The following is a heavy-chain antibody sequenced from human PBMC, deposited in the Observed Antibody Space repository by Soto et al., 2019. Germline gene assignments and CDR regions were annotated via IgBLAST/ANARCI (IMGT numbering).Heavy chain of an antibody. D-gene: IGHD4-4*01. J-gene: IGHJ5*02. Sequence: PSETLSLTCTVSAGSVSGYYWSWIRQPPGKTLEWIGYVRYTGSTKYNPSLNRRVTISVDASKNLFSLSLSSVTAVDTAVYYCTRQDSNYRNVLDAWGQGSLVTVSS. V-gene: IGHV4-59*08. CDR2: VRYTGST. CDR3: TRQDSNYRNVLDA. CDR1: AGSVSGYY.